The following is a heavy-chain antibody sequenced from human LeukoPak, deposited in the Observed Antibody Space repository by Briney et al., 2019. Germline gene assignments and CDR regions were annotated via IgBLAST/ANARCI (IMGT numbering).Heavy chain of an antibody. Sequence: AGGSLRLSCAASGFTFSSYAMNWVRQPPGKGLEWVSFIMPGGHMDYTDSVKGRFTISRDSFKNTLSLQMNSLRVDDSAVYFCARGNSGTTTFDFWGQGTLVTVSS. CDR2: IMPGGHM. D-gene: IGHD3-10*01. CDR1: GFTFSSYA. J-gene: IGHJ4*02. CDR3: ARGNSGTTTFDF. V-gene: IGHV3-23*01.